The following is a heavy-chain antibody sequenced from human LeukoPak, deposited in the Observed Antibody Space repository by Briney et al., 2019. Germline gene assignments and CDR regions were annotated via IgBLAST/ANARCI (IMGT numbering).Heavy chain of an antibody. Sequence: ASVKVSCKASGYTFTSYDINWVRQATGQGLEWMGWINPNSGNTGYAQKFQGRVTMTRNTSISTAYMELSSLRSEDTAVYYCARAITMIVVVKDSWFDPWGQGTLVTVSS. J-gene: IGHJ5*02. CDR3: ARAITMIVVVKDSWFDP. CDR1: GYTFTSYD. V-gene: IGHV1-8*01. D-gene: IGHD3-22*01. CDR2: INPNSGNT.